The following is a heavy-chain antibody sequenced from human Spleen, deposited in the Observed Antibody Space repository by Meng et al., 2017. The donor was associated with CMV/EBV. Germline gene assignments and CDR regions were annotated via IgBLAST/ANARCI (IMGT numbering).Heavy chain of an antibody. CDR1: GGSISRYY. J-gene: IGHJ5*02. CDR3: ARDPGGSSSFWFDP. Sequence: SETLSLTCTVSGGSISRYYWSWIRQPPGKGLEWIGYIYYSGSTNYNPSLKSRVTISVDTSKNQFSLKLSSVTAADTAVYYCARDPGGSSSFWFDPWGQGTLVTVSS. V-gene: IGHV4-59*01. CDR2: IYYSGST. D-gene: IGHD6-6*01.